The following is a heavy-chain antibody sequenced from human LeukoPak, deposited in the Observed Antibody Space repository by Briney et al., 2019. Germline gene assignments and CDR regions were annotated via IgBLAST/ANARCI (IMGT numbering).Heavy chain of an antibody. CDR2: IYYSGRT. D-gene: IGHD5-24*01. Sequence: PSETLSLTSTVPRGSITIYNSSWIPHTPGGRLWRVGYIYYSGRTNYNPSLKSRVTISVDTSKNQVSLKLSCVTAADTAVYYCARGASDGYNTLDFDYWGQGTLVTVSS. V-gene: IGHV4-59*13. J-gene: IGHJ4*02. CDR1: RGSITIYN. CDR3: ARGASDGYNTLDFDY.